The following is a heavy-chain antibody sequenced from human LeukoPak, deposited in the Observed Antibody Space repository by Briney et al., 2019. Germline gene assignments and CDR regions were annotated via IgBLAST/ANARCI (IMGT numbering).Heavy chain of an antibody. CDR2: ISYDGSNK. V-gene: IGHV3-30*04. D-gene: IGHD4-23*01. CDR3: ARVPVVTPADY. Sequence: GGSLRLSCAASGFTFSSYAMHWVRQAPGKGLGWVAVISYDGSNKYYADSVKGRFTISRDNSKNTLYLQMNSLRAEDTAVYYCARVPVVTPADYWGQGTLVTVSS. J-gene: IGHJ4*02. CDR1: GFTFSSYA.